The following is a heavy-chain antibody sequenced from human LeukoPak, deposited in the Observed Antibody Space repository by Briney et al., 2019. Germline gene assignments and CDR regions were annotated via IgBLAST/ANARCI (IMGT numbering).Heavy chain of an antibody. V-gene: IGHV4-59*01. CDR3: ARVDSSSWYWDWFDP. J-gene: IGHJ5*02. CDR2: IYYSGST. Sequence: SETLSLTCTVSGGSISSYYWSWIRQPPGKGLEWIGYIYYSGSTDYNPSPKSRVTISVDTSKNQFSLKLSSVTAADTAVYYCARVDSSSWYWDWFDPWGQGTLVTVSS. CDR1: GGSISSYY. D-gene: IGHD6-13*01.